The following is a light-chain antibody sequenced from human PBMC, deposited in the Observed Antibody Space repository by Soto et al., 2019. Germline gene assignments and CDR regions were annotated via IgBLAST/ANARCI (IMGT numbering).Light chain of an antibody. J-gene: IGLJ1*01. V-gene: IGLV1-40*01. Sequence: QSLLKQPPSVSGARGQRFTISCTGSISNIGAGYDVHWYQQFPGTAPKLLIYGNSNRPSGVPDRFSGSKSGTSASLAITGLQAEDEADYYCKSYDSSLSGYVFGTGTKATVL. CDR2: GNS. CDR1: ISNIGAGYD. CDR3: KSYDSSLSGYV.